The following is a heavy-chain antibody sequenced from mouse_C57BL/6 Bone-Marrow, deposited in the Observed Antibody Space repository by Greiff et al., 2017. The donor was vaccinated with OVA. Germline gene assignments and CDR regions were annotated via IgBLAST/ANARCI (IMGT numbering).Heavy chain of an antibody. Sequence: QVQLQQSGPELVKPGASVKISCKASGYAFSSSWMNWVKQRPGKGLEWIGRIYPGDGDTNYNGKFKGKATLTADKSSSTAYMQLSSLTSEDSAVYFGAGGAGYYAMDYWGRGTSVTVSS. CDR1: GYAFSSSW. V-gene: IGHV1-82*01. CDR3: AGGAGYYAMDY. CDR2: IYPGDGDT. J-gene: IGHJ4*01.